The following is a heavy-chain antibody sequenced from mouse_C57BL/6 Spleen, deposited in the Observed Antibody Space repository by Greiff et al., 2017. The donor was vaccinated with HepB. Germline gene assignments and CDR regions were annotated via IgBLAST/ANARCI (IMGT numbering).Heavy chain of an antibody. CDR1: GYTFTSYW. V-gene: IGHV1-74*01. D-gene: IGHD1-1*01. J-gene: IGHJ2*01. CDR3: CSSYVDYFDY. Sequence: QVQLQQSGAELVKPGASVKVSCKASGYTFTSYWMHWVKQRPGQGLEWIGRIHPSDSDTNYNQKFKGKATFTVDQSSSTAYIQLSSLTSEDSAVYYCCSSYVDYFDYWGQGTTLTVSS. CDR2: IHPSDSDT.